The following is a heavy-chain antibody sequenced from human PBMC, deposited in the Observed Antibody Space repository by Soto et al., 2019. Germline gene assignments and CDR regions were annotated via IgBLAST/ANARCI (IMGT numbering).Heavy chain of an antibody. CDR3: AKIPYINSWHSTFDI. J-gene: IGHJ3*02. CDR2: ISGSGGIT. CDR1: GFTFSNYA. Sequence: EVQLLESGGGLIQPGGSLRLSCAASGFTFSNYAMGWVRQAPGKGLEWVSTISGSGGITYYADSVKGRFTISRDNSKNTLYLQMDSLRAEDTAVHFCAKIPYINSWHSTFDIWGQGTMVTVSS. V-gene: IGHV3-23*01. D-gene: IGHD6-13*01.